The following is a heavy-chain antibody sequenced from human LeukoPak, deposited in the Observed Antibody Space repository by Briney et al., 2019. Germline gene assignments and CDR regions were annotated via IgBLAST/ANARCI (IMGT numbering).Heavy chain of an antibody. CDR1: GFTFSSYS. V-gene: IGHV3-21*01. CDR2: ISSSSSYI. D-gene: IGHD2-15*01. Sequence: GGSLRLSCAASGFTFSSYSMNWVRQAPGKGLEWVSSISSSSSYIYYADSVKGRFTISRDSAKNSLYLQKNSLRAEDTAVYYCARATWLLDAFDIWGQGTMVTVSS. J-gene: IGHJ3*02. CDR3: ARATWLLDAFDI.